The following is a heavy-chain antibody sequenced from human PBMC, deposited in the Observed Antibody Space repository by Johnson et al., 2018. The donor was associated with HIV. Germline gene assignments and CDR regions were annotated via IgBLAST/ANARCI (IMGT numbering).Heavy chain of an antibody. CDR1: GFIFNESG. CDR2: ISWNSGSI. J-gene: IGHJ3*02. CDR3: AKGRSGGSGAFDI. D-gene: IGHD3-10*01. Sequence: GGSLRRSCVGSGFIFNESGMSWVRQAPGKGLECVSGISWNSGSIGYADSVKGRFTISRDNAKNSLYLQMSSLRAEDTAVYFCAKGRSGGSGAFDIWGQGTVVTVSS. V-gene: IGHV3-20*04.